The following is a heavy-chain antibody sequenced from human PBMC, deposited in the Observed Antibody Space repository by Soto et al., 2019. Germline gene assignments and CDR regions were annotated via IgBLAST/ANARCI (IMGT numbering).Heavy chain of an antibody. CDR1: GGSISSYY. CDR2: IYYSGST. D-gene: IGHD2-15*01. Sequence: SETLSLTCTVSGGSISSYYWSWIRQPPGKGLEWIGYIYYSGSTNYNPPLKSRVTISVDTSKNQFSLKLSSVTAADTAVYYCARAKSGHHKPNCSGGSCYGFDFDYWGQGTLVTVSS. CDR3: ARAKSGHHKPNCSGGSCYGFDFDY. J-gene: IGHJ4*02. V-gene: IGHV4-59*01.